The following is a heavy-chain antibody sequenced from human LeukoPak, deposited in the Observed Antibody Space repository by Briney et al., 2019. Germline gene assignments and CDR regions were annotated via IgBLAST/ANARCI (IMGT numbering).Heavy chain of an antibody. CDR3: ASIGAHYYDSSGYYVLDY. Sequence: ASVKVSCKASGYTFTGYYMHWVRQAPGQGLEWMGWINPNSGGTNYARKFQGRVTMTRDTSISTAYMELSRLRSDDTAVYYCASIGAHYYDSSGYYVLDYWGQGTLVTVSS. CDR1: GYTFTGYY. CDR2: INPNSGGT. D-gene: IGHD3-22*01. V-gene: IGHV1-2*02. J-gene: IGHJ4*02.